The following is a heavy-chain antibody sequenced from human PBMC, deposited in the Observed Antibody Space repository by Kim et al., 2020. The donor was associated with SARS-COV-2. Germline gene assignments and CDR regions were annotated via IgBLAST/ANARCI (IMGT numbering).Heavy chain of an antibody. Sequence: SETLSLTWTVSGGSISSYYWSWIRHPPGKGLEWIGYIYYSGSTNYNPSLKSRVTISVDTSKNQFSLKLSSVTAADTAVYYCARAIRGSSTLRYYYYYGMDVWGQGTTVTVSS. CDR2: IYYSGST. D-gene: IGHD6-6*01. V-gene: IGHV4-59*13. CDR3: ARAIRGSSTLRYYYYYGMDV. CDR1: GGSISSYY. J-gene: IGHJ6*02.